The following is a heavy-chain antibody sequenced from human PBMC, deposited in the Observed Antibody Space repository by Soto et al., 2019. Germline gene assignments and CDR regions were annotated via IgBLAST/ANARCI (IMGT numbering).Heavy chain of an antibody. D-gene: IGHD2-15*01. CDR1: GFTFSNCG. V-gene: IGHV3-48*02. J-gene: IGHJ6*02. Sequence: EVQLVESGGGLVQPGGSLRLSCAASGFTFSNCGMNWVRQTPGKGLVWVSYISDSGATKHYADSVKGRFTISRDNGKDSLYLQMNSLRDEDTAGYFCARCSRNSCGSYGVDVWGQGATVTVSS. CDR3: ARCSRNSCGSYGVDV. CDR2: ISDSGATK.